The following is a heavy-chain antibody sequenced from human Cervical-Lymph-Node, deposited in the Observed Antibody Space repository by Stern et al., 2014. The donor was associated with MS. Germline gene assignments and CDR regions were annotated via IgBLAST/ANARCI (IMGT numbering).Heavy chain of an antibody. D-gene: IGHD4-23*01. Sequence: EVQLVESGGGLVQPGGSLRLSCAASGFSFSSYWMYWVRQAPGKGLVWVSRINSDGENTDYADSVKGRFTISRDNAKNTLFLQLNSLRADDTAVYYCARVGYGSHSAFDYWGQGTLVTVSS. V-gene: IGHV3-74*01. J-gene: IGHJ4*02. CDR2: INSDGENT. CDR3: ARVGYGSHSAFDY. CDR1: GFSFSSYW.